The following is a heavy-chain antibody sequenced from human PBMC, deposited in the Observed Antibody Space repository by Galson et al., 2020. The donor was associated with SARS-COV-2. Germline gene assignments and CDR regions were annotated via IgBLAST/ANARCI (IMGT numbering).Heavy chain of an antibody. J-gene: IGHJ5*02. Sequence: SETLSLTCTVSGGSIRSSNYYWGWIRQPPGKGLEWIGSVLNSGTTHYSPSLQSRVTISVDTSKNQFSLNLNSVSAADTAMYYCSRDATSSGWYNWFDPWGQGTLVTVSS. CDR1: GGSIRSSNYY. D-gene: IGHD6-19*01. V-gene: IGHV4-39*07. CDR3: SRDATSSGWYNWFDP. CDR2: VLNSGTT.